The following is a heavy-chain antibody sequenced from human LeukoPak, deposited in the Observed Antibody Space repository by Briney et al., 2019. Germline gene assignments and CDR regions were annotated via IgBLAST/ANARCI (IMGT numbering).Heavy chain of an antibody. CDR1: GFTFSSYS. Sequence: GGSLRLSCAASGFTFSSYSMNWVRQAPGKGLEWVSSISSSSSYIYYADSVKGRFTISRDDAKNSLYLQMNSLRAEDTAVYYCARGSPLGLVLMVYAPSGFDYWGQGTLVTVSS. V-gene: IGHV3-21*01. J-gene: IGHJ4*02. CDR2: ISSSSSYI. D-gene: IGHD2-8*01. CDR3: ARGSPLGLVLMVYAPSGFDY.